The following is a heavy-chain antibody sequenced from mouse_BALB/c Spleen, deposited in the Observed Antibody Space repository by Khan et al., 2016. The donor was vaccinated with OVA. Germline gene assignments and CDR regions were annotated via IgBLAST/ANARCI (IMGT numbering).Heavy chain of an antibody. CDR2: IAAGSGSI. CDR3: ARAIGGKVPLDY. V-gene: IGHV1S41*01. D-gene: IGHD1-1*02. J-gene: IGHJ2*01. CDR1: GYTFTSYW. Sequence: LVKPGASVKLSCKASGYTFTSYWINWIKQRPGQGLEWIGRIAAGSGSIYYNEMFKDKATLTVDTSSSTAYIQLNSLSSEYSAVYFCARAIGGKVPLDYWGQGTTLTVSS.